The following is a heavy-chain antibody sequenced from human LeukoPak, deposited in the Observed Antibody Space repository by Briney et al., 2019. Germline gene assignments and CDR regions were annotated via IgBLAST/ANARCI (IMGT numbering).Heavy chain of an antibody. CDR3: ARVKYCSSASCYSYFDY. D-gene: IGHD2-2*01. Sequence: GGSLRLSCAASGFTFSTYWMHWVRQAPGKGLVWVSRISSDGSTTNYADSVKGRFTISRDNAKNTLYLQINSMRAENTAVYYCARVKYCSSASCYSYFDYWGQGTLVTVSS. V-gene: IGHV3-74*01. J-gene: IGHJ4*02. CDR2: ISSDGSTT. CDR1: GFTFSTYW.